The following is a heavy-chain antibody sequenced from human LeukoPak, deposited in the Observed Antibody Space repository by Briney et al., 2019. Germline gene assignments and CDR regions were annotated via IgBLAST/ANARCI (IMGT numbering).Heavy chain of an antibody. J-gene: IGHJ5*02. CDR2: ISSSSSYI. CDR3: AKDEAVAGRGWFDP. D-gene: IGHD6-19*01. V-gene: IGHV3-21*01. CDR1: GFTFSSYS. Sequence: GGSLRLSCAASGFTFSSYSMNWVRQAPGKGLEWVSSISSSSSYIYYADSVKGRFTISRDNAKNSLYLQMNSLRAEDTAVYYCAKDEAVAGRGWFDPWGQGTLVTVSS.